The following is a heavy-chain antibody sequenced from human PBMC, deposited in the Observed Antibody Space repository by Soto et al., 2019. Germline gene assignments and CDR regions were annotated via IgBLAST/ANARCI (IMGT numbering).Heavy chain of an antibody. CDR2: ISSSSSYI. Sequence: GGSLRLSCAASGFTFSSYSMNWVRQAPGKGLEWVSSISSSSSYIYYADSVKGRFTTSRDNAKNSLYLQMNSLRAEDTAVYYCARDPTMLVVVHDAFDICGQGPMVTV. CDR1: GFTFSSYS. CDR3: ARDPTMLVVVHDAFDI. D-gene: IGHD3-22*01. J-gene: IGHJ3*02. V-gene: IGHV3-21*01.